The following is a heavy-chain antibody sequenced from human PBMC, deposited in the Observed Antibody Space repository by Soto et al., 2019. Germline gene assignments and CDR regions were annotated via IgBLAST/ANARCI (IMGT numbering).Heavy chain of an antibody. Sequence: QVQLVESGGGVVQAGRSLRLSCAASGFTFSNYGMHWVRQTPGKGLEWVALILYDGSNKYYADSVKGRFTISRDNSKNTLYLQVSSLRAEDTAVYYCAKSRHAYNFYFYYGMDVWGQGTTVTVSS. CDR1: GFTFSNYG. J-gene: IGHJ6*02. V-gene: IGHV3-30*18. CDR2: ILYDGSNK. D-gene: IGHD2-2*01. CDR3: AKSRHAYNFYFYYGMDV.